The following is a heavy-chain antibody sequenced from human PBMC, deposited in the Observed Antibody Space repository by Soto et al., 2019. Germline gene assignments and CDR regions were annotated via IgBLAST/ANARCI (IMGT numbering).Heavy chain of an antibody. V-gene: IGHV1-69*01. CDR1: GGTFSSYA. D-gene: IGHD3-10*01. J-gene: IGHJ6*02. CDR2: IIPIFGTA. Sequence: QVQLVQSGAEVKKPGSSVKVSCKASGGTFSSYAISWVRQAPGQGLEWMGGIIPIFGTANYAQKFQGRVTITADESTSTAYMELSSLRSEDTAVYYCARENVLLWFGELSPLYYYGRDVWGQGTTVTVSS. CDR3: ARENVLLWFGELSPLYYYGRDV.